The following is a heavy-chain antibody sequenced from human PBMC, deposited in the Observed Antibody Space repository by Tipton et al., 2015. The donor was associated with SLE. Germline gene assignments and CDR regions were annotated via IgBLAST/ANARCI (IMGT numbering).Heavy chain of an antibody. V-gene: IGHV4-39*07. CDR2: IYYSGST. D-gene: IGHD3-9*01. Sequence: TLSLTCTVSGGSISSSSYYWGWIRQPPGKGLEWIGSIYYSGSTYYNPSLKSRVTISVDTSKNQFSLKLSSVTAADTAVYYCARTKLRYFDWPYNWFDPWGQVTLVTVSS. J-gene: IGHJ5*02. CDR1: GGSISSSSYY. CDR3: ARTKLRYFDWPYNWFDP.